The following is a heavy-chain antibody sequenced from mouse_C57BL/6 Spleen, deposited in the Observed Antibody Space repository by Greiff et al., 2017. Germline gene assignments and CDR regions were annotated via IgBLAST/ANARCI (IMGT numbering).Heavy chain of an antibody. D-gene: IGHD1-1*01. J-gene: IGHJ2*01. CDR1: GYTFTSYW. Sequence: QVQLQQPGAELVMPGASVKLSCKASGYTFTSYWMHWVKQRPGQGLEWIGEIDPSDSYTNYNQKFKGKSTLTVDKSSSTAYMQLSSLTSEDSAVXYCARGSSYNFDYWGQGTTLTVSS. CDR2: IDPSDSYT. CDR3: ARGSSYNFDY. V-gene: IGHV1-69*01.